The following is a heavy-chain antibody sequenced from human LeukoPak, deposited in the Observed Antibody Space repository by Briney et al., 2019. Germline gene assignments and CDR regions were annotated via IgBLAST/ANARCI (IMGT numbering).Heavy chain of an antibody. CDR2: IYNSGST. CDR1: GASISSSAWY. Sequence: ASETLSLTCTVSGASISSSAWYWGWIRQPPGKGLEWIGIIYNSGSTNYNPSLKSRVTISVDTSKNQFSLKVSSVTAADTAVYYCTRGAGSTTSNDAFDIWGQGTMITVSS. CDR3: TRGAGSTTSNDAFDI. J-gene: IGHJ3*02. V-gene: IGHV4-39*07. D-gene: IGHD1-1*01.